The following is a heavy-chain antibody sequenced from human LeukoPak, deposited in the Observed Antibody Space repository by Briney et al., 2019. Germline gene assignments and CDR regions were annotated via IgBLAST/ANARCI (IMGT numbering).Heavy chain of an antibody. J-gene: IGHJ4*02. CDR3: ARRSGIAVAGAFDY. V-gene: IGHV3-23*01. Sequence: GGSLRLSCAASGFTFSNYAMRWVRQAPGKGLEWVSGISGSGDSTYYANSVKGRFTISRDNSKNTLYLQMNSLRAEDTAVYYCARRSGIAVAGAFDYWGQGTLVTVSS. CDR1: GFTFSNYA. D-gene: IGHD6-19*01. CDR2: ISGSGDST.